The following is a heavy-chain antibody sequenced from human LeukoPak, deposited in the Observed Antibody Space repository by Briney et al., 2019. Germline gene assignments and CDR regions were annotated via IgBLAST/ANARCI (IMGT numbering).Heavy chain of an antibody. V-gene: IGHV3-7*01. J-gene: IGHJ4*02. CDR3: ALLGDYVNFDY. Sequence: GGSLRLSCAASGFTFSSYWMSWVRQAPGKGLEWVANIKQDGSEKYYVDSVKDRFTISRDNAKNSLYLQMNSLRAEDTAVYYCALLGDYVNFDYWGQGTLVTVSS. CDR2: IKQDGSEK. CDR1: GFTFSSYW. D-gene: IGHD4-17*01.